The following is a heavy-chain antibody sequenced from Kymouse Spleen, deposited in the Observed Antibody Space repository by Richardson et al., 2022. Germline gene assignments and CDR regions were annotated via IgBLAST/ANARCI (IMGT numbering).Heavy chain of an antibody. Sequence: EVQLVESGGGLVQPGRSLRLSCAASGFTFDDYAMHWVRQAPGKGLEWVSGISWNSGSIGYADSVKGRFTISRDNAKNSLYLQMNSLRAEDTALYYCAKDMAVPVIPGGFDYWGQGTLVTVSS. J-gene: IGHJ4*02. V-gene: IGHV3-9*01. CDR2: ISWNSGSI. CDR1: GFTFDDYA. CDR3: AKDMAVPVIPGGFDY. D-gene: IGHD3-16*02.